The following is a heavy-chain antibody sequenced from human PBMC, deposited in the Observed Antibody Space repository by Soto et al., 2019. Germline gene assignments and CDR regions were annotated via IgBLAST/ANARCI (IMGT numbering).Heavy chain of an antibody. CDR3: ARGIEGWYQGRYYYGMDV. CDR1: GGSIRSPNFS. D-gene: IGHD6-19*01. CDR2: IYYSGST. V-gene: IGHV4-61*01. J-gene: IGHJ6*02. Sequence: SETLSLTCTVIGGSIRSPNFSWSWIRQHPGKGLEWIGYIYYSGSTYYNPSLKSRVTISVDTSKNQFSLKLSSVTAADTAVYYCARGIEGWYQGRYYYGMDVWGQGTTVTVSS.